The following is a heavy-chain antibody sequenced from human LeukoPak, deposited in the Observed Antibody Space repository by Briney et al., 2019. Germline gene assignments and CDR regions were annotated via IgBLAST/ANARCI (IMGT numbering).Heavy chain of an antibody. CDR2: ISDNGGET. V-gene: IGHV3-23*01. CDR1: GFTFTDYA. J-gene: IGHJ4*02. D-gene: IGHD3-22*01. Sequence: PGGSLRLSCAASGFTFTDYAKSWVRQAPEKGLEWISTISDNGGETYYADSVKGRFAISRDNSKNTLFLQMNSLRAEDSAVYYCATDRERDPSVYYLVGGQGTLITVSS. CDR3: ATDRERDPSVYYLV.